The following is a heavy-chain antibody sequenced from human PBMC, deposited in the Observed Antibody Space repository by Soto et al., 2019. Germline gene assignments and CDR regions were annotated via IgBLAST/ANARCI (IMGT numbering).Heavy chain of an antibody. J-gene: IGHJ3*02. CDR2: ISFDGTNN. V-gene: IGHV3-30-3*01. Sequence: GGSLRLSCAASGFSFISFAMHWVLQAPGKGLEWLAAISFDGTNNYFADSVKGRFTISRDNSKNTMYLQMNSLRAEDTAVYYCAREGSGAAFDIWGQGTMVTVSS. CDR3: AREGSGAAFDI. CDR1: GFSFISFA. D-gene: IGHD3-10*01.